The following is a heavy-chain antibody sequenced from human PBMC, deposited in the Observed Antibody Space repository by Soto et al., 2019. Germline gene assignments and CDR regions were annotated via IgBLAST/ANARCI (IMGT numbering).Heavy chain of an antibody. J-gene: IGHJ5*02. CDR2: ISAYNGNT. CDR3: ASQMAAAGQNWFDT. CDR1: CYTFTSYG. V-gene: IGHV1-18*01. Sequence: GASVKVSCKASCYTFTSYGISLLRQSTGQGLEWMGWISAYNGNTNYAQKLQGRVTMTTDTSTSTAYMELRSLRSDDTAVYYCASQMAAAGQNWFDTWGQGTLVTVSS. D-gene: IGHD6-13*01.